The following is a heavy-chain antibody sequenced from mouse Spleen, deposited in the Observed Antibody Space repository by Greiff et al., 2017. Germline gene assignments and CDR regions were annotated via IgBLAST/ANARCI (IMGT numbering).Heavy chain of an antibody. CDR2: ISSGGSYT. D-gene: IGHD1-1*01. V-gene: IGHV5-9-1*01. CDR1: GFTFSSYA. CDR3: ARNYGSSPAWFAY. J-gene: IGHJ3*01. Sequence: EVKLMESGGGLVKPGGSLKLSCAASGFTFSSYAMSWVRQTPEKRLEWVATISSGGSYTYYPDSVKGRFTISRDNAKNTLYLQMSSLRSEDTAMYYCARNYGSSPAWFAYWGQGTLVTVSA.